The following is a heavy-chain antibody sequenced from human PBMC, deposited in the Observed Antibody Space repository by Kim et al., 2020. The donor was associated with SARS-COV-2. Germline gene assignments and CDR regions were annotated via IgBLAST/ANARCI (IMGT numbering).Heavy chain of an antibody. CDR1: GFAFRSYS. V-gene: IGHV3-30*04. CDR2: ISPDGRTK. Sequence: GGSLRLSCAASGFAFRSYSLHWVRQAPGKGLEWVAIISPDGRTKIYADSVEGRFTISRYNSENMLSLQMDSLRTEDTAMYYCAKDSNDYLIDYWDQGTLGTVSS. CDR3: AKDSNDYLIDY. D-gene: IGHD3-16*01. J-gene: IGHJ4*02.